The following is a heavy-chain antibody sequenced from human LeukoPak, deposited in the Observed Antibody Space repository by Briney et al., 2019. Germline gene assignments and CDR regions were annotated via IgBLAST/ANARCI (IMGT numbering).Heavy chain of an antibody. D-gene: IGHD4-11*01. CDR2: MSSSGSTT. CDR1: GFALGSYE. Sequence: PGXSLRLSCAASGFALGSYEMNWVRQAPGMGLEWISYMSSSGSTTYYADSVKGRFTISRDDANNSLHLQMNSLRAEDTAVYYCARPLLTVTEGFHIWGQGTMVTVSS. V-gene: IGHV3-48*03. J-gene: IGHJ3*02. CDR3: ARPLLTVTEGFHI.